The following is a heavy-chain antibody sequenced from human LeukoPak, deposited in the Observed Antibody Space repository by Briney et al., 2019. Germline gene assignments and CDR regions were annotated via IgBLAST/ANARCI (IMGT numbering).Heavy chain of an antibody. Sequence: SETLSLTCSVSGGSVSNYYWSWIRQPPGKGLEWIGYVYYTWSTNYNPSLKSRVTMFEDKSKNQFSLRLYSVTVADTAVYYCARHFAYSSSSYFDYWGQGSLVTVSS. CDR2: VYYTWST. CDR3: ARHFAYSSSSYFDY. D-gene: IGHD6-6*01. CDR1: GGSVSNYY. V-gene: IGHV4-59*08. J-gene: IGHJ4*02.